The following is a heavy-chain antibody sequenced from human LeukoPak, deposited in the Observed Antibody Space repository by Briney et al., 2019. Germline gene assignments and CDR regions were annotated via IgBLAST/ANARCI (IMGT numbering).Heavy chain of an antibody. CDR2: IKQDGSAK. CDR3: VRVNNRNYDY. J-gene: IGHJ4*02. D-gene: IGHD5-24*01. CDR1: VYTFSPFC. V-gene: IGHV3-7*01. Sequence: GGSLTLLSAGSVYTFSPFCVLCLRRAPGRGVEWVANIKQDGSAKYYAASVQGRFTITRDNAKNSLSLQINSLRVEDTAVYYCVRVNNRNYDYWGQGTLVTVSS.